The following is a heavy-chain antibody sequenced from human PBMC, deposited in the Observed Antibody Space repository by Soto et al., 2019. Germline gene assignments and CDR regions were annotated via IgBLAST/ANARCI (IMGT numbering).Heavy chain of an antibody. D-gene: IGHD3-10*01. CDR3: ARDRVSFYYGWRSYSDFDY. CDR2: IWCDRSNK. V-gene: IGHV3-33*01. Sequence: QVQLVESGGGVVQPGRSLRLSCAASGFTFSGYGMHWVRQAPGKGLEWVADIWCDRSNKYYADSVKGRFTISRDNAKNKLYLYLKSLRAEDTAVYYCARDRVSFYYGWRSYSDFDYWGQGTLVTVSS. CDR1: GFTFSGYG. J-gene: IGHJ4*02.